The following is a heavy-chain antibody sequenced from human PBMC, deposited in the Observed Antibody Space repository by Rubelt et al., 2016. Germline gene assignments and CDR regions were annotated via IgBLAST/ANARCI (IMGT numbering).Heavy chain of an antibody. D-gene: IGHD5-18*01. CDR2: FDPEDGET. Sequence: QVQLVQSGAEVKKPGASVKVSCKVSGYTLTELSMHWVRQAPGKGLEWMGGFDPEDGETIYAQKFQGRVTMTEDTATDTAYMERSSLRSEDTAVYYCATVGYSYGPWGMDVWGQGTTVTVSS. J-gene: IGHJ6*02. CDR3: ATVGYSYGPWGMDV. V-gene: IGHV1-24*01. CDR1: GYTLTELS.